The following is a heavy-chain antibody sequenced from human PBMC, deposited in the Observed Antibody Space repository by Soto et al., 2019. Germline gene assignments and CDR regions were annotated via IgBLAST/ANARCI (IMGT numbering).Heavy chain of an antibody. Sequence: EGAVRVSCAASGFTFSSYGMHWVRQAPGKGLEWVAVISYDGSNKYYADSVKGRFTISRDNSKNTLYLQMNSLRAEDTAVYYCAAHSSSWYSARGWFDPWGQGTLVTVSS. CDR2: ISYDGSNK. D-gene: IGHD6-13*01. CDR1: GFTFSSYG. CDR3: AAHSSSWYSARGWFDP. J-gene: IGHJ5*02. V-gene: IGHV3-30*03.